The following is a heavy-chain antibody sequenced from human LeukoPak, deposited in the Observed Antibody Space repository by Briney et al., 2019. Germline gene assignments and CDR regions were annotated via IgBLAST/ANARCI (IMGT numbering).Heavy chain of an antibody. CDR1: GGSISSYY. V-gene: IGHV4-59*01. CDR3: AKYIRDSGTYYLDY. CDR2: IYYTGNT. J-gene: IGHJ4*02. D-gene: IGHD3-10*01. Sequence: SETLSLTCTVSGGSISSYYWSWIRQPPGKGLEWIGYIYYTGNTNYNPSLRSRVTMSVDTSNNQFSLKLYSVTAADTAVYYCAKYIRDSGTYYLDYWGQGTLVTVSS.